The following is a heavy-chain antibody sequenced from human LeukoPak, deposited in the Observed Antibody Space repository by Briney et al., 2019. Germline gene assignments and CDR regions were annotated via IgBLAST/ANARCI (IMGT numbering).Heavy chain of an antibody. CDR2: FYTSGST. CDR1: GGSISSYY. V-gene: IGHV4-4*07. J-gene: IGHJ4*02. D-gene: IGHD3-10*01. CDR3: ARGFLGDYFGSGSYYVFDY. Sequence: SETLSLTCTVSGGSISSYYWSWIRQPAGKGLEWIGRFYTSGSTKYNPSLKSRVTMSEDTSKNQFSLKLSSVTAADTAVYYCARGFLGDYFGSGSYYVFDYWGQGTLVTVSS.